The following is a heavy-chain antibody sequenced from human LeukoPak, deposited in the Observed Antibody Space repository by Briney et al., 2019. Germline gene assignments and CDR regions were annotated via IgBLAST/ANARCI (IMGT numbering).Heavy chain of an antibody. CDR2: INSDGSST. D-gene: IGHD6-6*01. Sequence: GGSLRLSCAASGFTFSSYWMHWVRQVPGEGLVWVSRINSDGSSTNYADSVKGRFTISRDNAKNTLYLQMNSLRAEDTAVYYCVRGLSGYTSSLGYWGQGTLVTVSS. J-gene: IGHJ4*02. CDR1: GFTFSSYW. CDR3: VRGLSGYTSSLGY. V-gene: IGHV3-74*01.